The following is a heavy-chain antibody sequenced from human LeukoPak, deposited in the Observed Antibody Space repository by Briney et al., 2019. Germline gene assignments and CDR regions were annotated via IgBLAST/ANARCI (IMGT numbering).Heavy chain of an antibody. J-gene: IGHJ4*02. CDR2: IVPIFGTA. Sequence: SVKVSCKASGGTFSSYAISWVRQAPGQGLEWMGGIVPIFGTANYAQKFQGRVTITADESTSTAYMELSSLRSEDTAVYYCAAGFGVVIERYFDYWGQGTLVTVSS. CDR3: AAGFGVVIERYFDY. CDR1: GGTFSSYA. V-gene: IGHV1-69*13. D-gene: IGHD3-3*01.